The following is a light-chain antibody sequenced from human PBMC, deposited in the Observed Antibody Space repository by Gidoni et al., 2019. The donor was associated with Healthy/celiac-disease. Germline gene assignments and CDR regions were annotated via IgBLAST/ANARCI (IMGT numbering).Light chain of an antibody. J-gene: IGKJ4*01. CDR2: AAS. CDR3: QQSYSTPPT. V-gene: IGKV1-39*01. CDR1: QIISSY. Sequence: DIQMTQSPSSLSASVGDRVTITCRASQIISSYLNWYQQKPGKAPKLLIYAASSLQSGVPSRFSGSGSGTDFTLTISSLQPEDVATYYCQQSYSTPPTFGGGTKVEIK.